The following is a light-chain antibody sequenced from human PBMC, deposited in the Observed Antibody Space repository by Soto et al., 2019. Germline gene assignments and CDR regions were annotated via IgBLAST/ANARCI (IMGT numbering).Light chain of an antibody. J-gene: IGKJ1*01. V-gene: IGKV3-15*01. CDR1: QSVNSN. CDR3: QQYNNWPPT. Sequence: EIVMTQSPATLSVSPGERATLSCRASQSVNSNLAWYRQDPGQAPRLLISGASTRATGIPARFSGSGSGTEFTLTISSLQSEDFAVYYCQQYNNWPPTFGQGTKVEIK. CDR2: GAS.